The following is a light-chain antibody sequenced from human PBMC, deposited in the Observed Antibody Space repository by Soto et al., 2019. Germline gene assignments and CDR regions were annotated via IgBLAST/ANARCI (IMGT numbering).Light chain of an antibody. CDR2: AAS. CDR3: RQTYYPPLT. J-gene: IGKJ2*01. V-gene: IGKV1-39*01. Sequence: IRMTQSPSSLSSTVGDTVTITCRASQNIRIYLNWYQQKQGTAPKLLIYAASNLQSGVPSRFSGSASGTHFSLTINNLQPEDFASYCCRQTYYPPLTFGQGTKVDIK. CDR1: QNIRIY.